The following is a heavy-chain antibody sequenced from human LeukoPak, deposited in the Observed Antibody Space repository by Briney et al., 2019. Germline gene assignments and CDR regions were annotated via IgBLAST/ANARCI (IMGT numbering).Heavy chain of an antibody. D-gene: IGHD1-26*01. CDR3: ASWGEGALDN. CDR2: ISSSGSTI. CDR1: GFTFSSYE. J-gene: IGHJ4*02. Sequence: PGGSLRLSCVGSGFTFSSYEVNWVRQAPGKGLEWVSYISSSGSTIYYADSVKGRFTISRDNAKKSLYLQMNSLRVEDTGVYYCASWGEGALDNWGQGTLVTVSS. V-gene: IGHV3-48*03.